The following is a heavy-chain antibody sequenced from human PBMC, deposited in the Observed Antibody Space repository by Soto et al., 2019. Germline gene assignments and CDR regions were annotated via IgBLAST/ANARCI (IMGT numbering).Heavy chain of an antibody. J-gene: IGHJ3*02. D-gene: IGHD5-12*01. CDR3: ARLTVDISGNNRAFDS. CDR1: GFTFSNYA. V-gene: IGHV3-30-3*01. Sequence: GGSLRLSCAASGFTFSNYAMHWVRQAPVKGLEWMAIVSYDGSYRYYADSVKGRFTISRDNSKNTLYLQMNSLRADDTALYYCARLTVDISGNNRAFDSWGQGKLVTFSS. CDR2: VSYDGSYR.